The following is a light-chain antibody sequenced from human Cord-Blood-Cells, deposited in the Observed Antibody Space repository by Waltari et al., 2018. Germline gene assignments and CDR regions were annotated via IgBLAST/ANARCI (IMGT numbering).Light chain of an antibody. J-gene: IGLJ2*01. V-gene: IGLV2-14*01. CDR3: SSYTSSSTLV. CDR1: SSDVGVYNY. Sequence: QPALTPPASVSGSLGQSITISCTRSSSDVGVYNYVSWYQQHPGTAPKLMIYDVSKRPSGVSKRCSSSKSRNTASLTISGLQAEDEAYYYCSSYTSSSTLVFGGGTKLTVL. CDR2: DVS.